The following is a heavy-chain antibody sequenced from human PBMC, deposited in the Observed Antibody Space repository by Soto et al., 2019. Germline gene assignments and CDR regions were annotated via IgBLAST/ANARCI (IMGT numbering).Heavy chain of an antibody. CDR1: GYNFISYW. D-gene: IGHD3-10*01. V-gene: IGHV5-51*01. CDR3: ARQAYFGSGTYYSDY. Sequence: EVQLVQSGAEVKKPGESLKISCKASGYNFISYWIAWVRQMPGKGLEWMGIIYPGDSDATYSPSFEGQVTFSVDKSITTAYLQWISLKASDTAMYYCARQAYFGSGTYYSDYWGQGTQVTVSS. J-gene: IGHJ4*02. CDR2: IYPGDSDA.